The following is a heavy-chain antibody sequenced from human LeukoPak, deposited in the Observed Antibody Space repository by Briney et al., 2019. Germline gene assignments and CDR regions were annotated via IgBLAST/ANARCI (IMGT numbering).Heavy chain of an antibody. CDR3: ALGIAVAGTDY. V-gene: IGHV4-39*01. Sequence: TSETLSLTCTVSGGSISISSYYWGWIRQPPGKGREWIGSIYYSGSTYYNPSLKSRVTISVDTSKNQFSLKLSSVTAADTAVYYCALGIAVAGTDYWGQGTLVTVSS. J-gene: IGHJ4*02. CDR2: IYYSGST. CDR1: GGSISISSYY. D-gene: IGHD6-19*01.